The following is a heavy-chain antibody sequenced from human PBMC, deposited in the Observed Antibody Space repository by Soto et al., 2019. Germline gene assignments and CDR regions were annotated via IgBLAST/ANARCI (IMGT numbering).Heavy chain of an antibody. V-gene: IGHV1-18*01. Sequence: ASVKVSCKASGYTFTNYGISWVRQAPGQGLEWMGWISAYNGNTKYAQKFQGRVTMTTDTSTSTAYMELRSLRSDDTAVYYCARGVGSGSYYNQYNWFDPWRQGTLVTVS. J-gene: IGHJ5*02. CDR1: GYTFTNYG. CDR3: ARGVGSGSYYNQYNWFDP. D-gene: IGHD3-10*01. CDR2: ISAYNGNT.